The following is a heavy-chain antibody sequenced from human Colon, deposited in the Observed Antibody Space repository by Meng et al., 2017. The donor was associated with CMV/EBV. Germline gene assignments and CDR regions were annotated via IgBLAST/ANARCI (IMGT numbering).Heavy chain of an antibody. V-gene: IGHV3-21*01. Sequence: GGLLRPSCAPSGFTSRNYAMSWVRQAPGKGVEWVASISISSRDINYADAVKGRFTITRDDTKNSLYLQKSNLRADNAAVYFCATTIVELTAATTDYWGHGTLVTVSS. J-gene: IGHJ4*01. CDR3: ATTIVELTAATTDY. CDR1: GFTSRNYA. CDR2: ISISSRDI. D-gene: IGHD2-21*02.